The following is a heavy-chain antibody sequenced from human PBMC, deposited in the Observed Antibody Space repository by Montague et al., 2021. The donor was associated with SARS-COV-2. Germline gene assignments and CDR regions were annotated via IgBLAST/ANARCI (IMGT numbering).Heavy chain of an antibody. V-gene: IGHV4-39*01. J-gene: IGHJ4*02. CDR1: GGSISSSSYY. D-gene: IGHD2-15*01. Sequence: SETLSLTCTVSGGSISSSSYYWGWIRQPPGKGLEWIGSIYYSGSTYYNPSLKSRGTISVDTSKNQFSLKLSSVTAADTAVYYCASTPIVVAVAADYYFDYWGQGTLVTVSS. CDR2: IYYSGST. CDR3: ASTPIVVAVAADYYFDY.